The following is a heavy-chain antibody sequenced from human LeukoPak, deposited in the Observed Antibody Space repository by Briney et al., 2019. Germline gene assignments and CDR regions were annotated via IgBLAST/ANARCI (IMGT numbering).Heavy chain of an antibody. CDR2: IYYSGST. CDR3: ARVLRYFTMIVAPGAFDI. V-gene: IGHV4-39*07. D-gene: IGHD3-22*01. CDR1: GGSISSSSYH. Sequence: SETLSLTCTVSGGSISSSSYHWGWIRQPPGKGLEWIGSIYYSGSTYYNPSLKSRVTISVDTSKNQFSLKLSSVTAADTAVYYCARVLRYFTMIVAPGAFDIWGQGTMVAVSS. J-gene: IGHJ3*02.